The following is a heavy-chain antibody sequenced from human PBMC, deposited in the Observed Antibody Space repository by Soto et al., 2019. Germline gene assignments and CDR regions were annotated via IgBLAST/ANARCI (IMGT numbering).Heavy chain of an antibody. V-gene: IGHV3-9*01. Sequence: GGSLRLSCVASGFTFDDHVMHWVRQVQGKGLEWVGHITWEGYSIGYGGSVRGRFTISRYKAKYTLYLQMNSLRPEDTALYYCARSWSGSTSGRVDVWGQGTTVTVSS. CDR1: GFTFDDHV. D-gene: IGHD3-3*01. CDR2: ITWEGYSI. J-gene: IGHJ6*02. CDR3: ARSWSGSTSGRVDV.